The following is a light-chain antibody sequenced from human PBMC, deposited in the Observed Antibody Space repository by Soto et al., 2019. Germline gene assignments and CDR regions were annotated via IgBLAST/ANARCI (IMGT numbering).Light chain of an antibody. CDR1: QGNNSF. J-gene: IGKJ2*01. Sequence: IQLTQSPSSLSASVGDRVTISCRASQGNNSFVAWYQQKSGKAPKLLIYAASTLQSGVPSRFSGSGSGTDFTLTISSLKPEDFPTYYCQQLNDRRFSFGQGTKVDIK. CDR3: QQLNDRRFS. CDR2: AAS. V-gene: IGKV1-9*01.